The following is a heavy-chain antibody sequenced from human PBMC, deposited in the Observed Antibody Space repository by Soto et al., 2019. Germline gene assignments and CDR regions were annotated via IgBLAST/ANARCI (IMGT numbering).Heavy chain of an antibody. CDR3: AREPATAKPEGVDF. J-gene: IGHJ4*02. D-gene: IGHD1-1*01. Sequence: ASVKVSCKASGYTFSDYYIHWVRQAPGQGLEWIGWINPNSGGTKYAPKFQGGVTMTRDTSITTAYMELSRLRSGDTAVYYCAREPATAKPEGVDFWGQGTLVTVSS. V-gene: IGHV1-2*02. CDR2: INPNSGGT. CDR1: GYTFSDYY.